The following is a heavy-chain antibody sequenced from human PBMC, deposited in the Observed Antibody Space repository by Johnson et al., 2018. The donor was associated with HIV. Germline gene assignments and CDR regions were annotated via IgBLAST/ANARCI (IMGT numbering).Heavy chain of an antibody. Sequence: QVQLVESGGGVVQPGRSLRLSCAASGFTFSSYGMHWVRQAPGKGLEWVAVISYDGSNKYYADSLKGRFNISRDNAKNSLYLQMNSLRAEDPAVNYCARAWGGSYSAFDIWGQGTMVTVSS. V-gene: IGHV3-30*03. J-gene: IGHJ3*02. CDR3: ARAWGGSYSAFDI. CDR2: ISYDGSNK. CDR1: GFTFSSYG. D-gene: IGHD1-26*01.